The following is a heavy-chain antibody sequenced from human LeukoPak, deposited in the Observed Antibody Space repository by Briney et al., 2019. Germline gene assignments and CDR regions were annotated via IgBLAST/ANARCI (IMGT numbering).Heavy chain of an antibody. CDR2: ISGSGGSA. Sequence: GGSLRLSCAASGFTFSSYAMSWVRQAPGKGLEWVSAISGSGGSAYYADSVKGRFAISRDNSKNTLYLQMNSLRAEDTALYYCAKGSGMAVAGADYWGQGTLVTVSS. CDR3: AKGSGMAVAGADY. V-gene: IGHV3-23*01. J-gene: IGHJ4*02. CDR1: GFTFSSYA. D-gene: IGHD6-19*01.